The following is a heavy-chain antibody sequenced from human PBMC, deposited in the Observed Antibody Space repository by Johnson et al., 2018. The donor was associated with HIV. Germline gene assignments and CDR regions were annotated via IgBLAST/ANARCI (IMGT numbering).Heavy chain of an antibody. CDR2: IYYDGTNK. Sequence: HVQLVESGGGVVQPGGSLRLSCAASGFTFSSYAMHWVRQAPGKGLEWVAIIYYDGTNKYYADSVKGRFTISRDNSKNTLSLQMISLRAEDTAMYYCAKARSLLDYGGFDAFDIWGQGTLVIVSS. V-gene: IGHV3-33*06. CDR1: GFTFSSYA. D-gene: IGHD4-23*01. J-gene: IGHJ3*02. CDR3: AKARSLLDYGGFDAFDI.